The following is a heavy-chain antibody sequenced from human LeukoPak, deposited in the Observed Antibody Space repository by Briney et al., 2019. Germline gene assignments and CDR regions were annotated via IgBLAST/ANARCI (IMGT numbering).Heavy chain of an antibody. D-gene: IGHD1-26*01. J-gene: IGHJ6*03. CDR1: GGSISSYY. Sequence: SETLSLTCTVSGGSISSYYWSWIRQPPGKGLEWIGYIYYSGSTNYNPSLKSRVTISVVTSKNQFSLKLSSVTAADTAVYYCATKIVGATAGYYYYYMDVWGKGTTVTVSS. CDR3: ATKIVGATAGYYYYYMDV. V-gene: IGHV4-59*01. CDR2: IYYSGST.